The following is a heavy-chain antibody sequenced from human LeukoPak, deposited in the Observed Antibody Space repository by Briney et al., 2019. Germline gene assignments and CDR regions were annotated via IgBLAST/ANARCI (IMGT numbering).Heavy chain of an antibody. CDR2: INHSGST. Sequence: SETLSLTCAVYGGSFSGYYWSWIRQPPGKGPEWIGEINHSGSTNYNPSLKSRVTISVDTSKNQFSLKLSSVTAADTAVYYCARYPGYCSSTSCYNSWFDPWGQGTLVTVSS. CDR1: GGSFSGYY. J-gene: IGHJ5*02. D-gene: IGHD2-2*02. CDR3: ARYPGYCSSTSCYNSWFDP. V-gene: IGHV4-34*01.